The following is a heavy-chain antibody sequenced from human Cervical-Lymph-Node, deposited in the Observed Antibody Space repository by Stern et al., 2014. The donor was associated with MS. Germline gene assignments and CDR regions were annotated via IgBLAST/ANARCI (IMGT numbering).Heavy chain of an antibody. V-gene: IGHV1-69*01. CDR1: GGTFSSYG. D-gene: IGHD2-15*01. CDR2: IGPMFGTA. CDR3: ARASLVVVVAATPEYYYGMDV. Sequence: VQLVQSGAEVKKPGSSVKVSCKASGGTFSSYGISWVRQAPGQGLEWMGGIGPMFGTANYAQKFQGRVTISADESTSTAYMELSSLRSEDTAVYYCARASLVVVVAATPEYYYGMDVWGQGTTVTVSS. J-gene: IGHJ6*02.